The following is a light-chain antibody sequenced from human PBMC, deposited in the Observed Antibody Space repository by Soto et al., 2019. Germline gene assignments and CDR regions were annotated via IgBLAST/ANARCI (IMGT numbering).Light chain of an antibody. CDR3: QSYDSSLSGV. CDR2: GNS. CDR1: SSIIGAGYD. J-gene: IGLJ2*01. V-gene: IGLV1-40*01. Sequence: QSVLTQPPSVSGAPGQRVTISCTGSSSIIGAGYDVHWYQQLPGTAPKLLIYGNSNRPSGVPDRFSGSKSGTSASLAITGLQAEDEADYYCQSYDSSLSGVFGGGPKVTVL.